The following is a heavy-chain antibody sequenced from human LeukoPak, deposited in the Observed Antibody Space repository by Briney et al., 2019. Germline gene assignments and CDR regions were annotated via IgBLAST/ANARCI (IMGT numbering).Heavy chain of an antibody. Sequence: GGSLRLSCAASGFTFDDYAMHWVRQAPGKGLEWGSLISGDGGSTYYADSVQGRFTISRDNSKNSLYLQMNNLRTEDTALYYCAKDRSEDYYDSSGYLDYWGQGTPVTVSS. CDR2: ISGDGGST. V-gene: IGHV3-43*02. J-gene: IGHJ4*02. D-gene: IGHD3-22*01. CDR1: GFTFDDYA. CDR3: AKDRSEDYYDSSGYLDY.